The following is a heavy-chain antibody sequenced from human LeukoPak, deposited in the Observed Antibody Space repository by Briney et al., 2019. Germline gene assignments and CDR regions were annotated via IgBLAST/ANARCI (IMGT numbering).Heavy chain of an antibody. D-gene: IGHD2-15*01. CDR1: GFTFSSYA. Sequence: HTGGSLRLSCAASGFTFSSYAMSWVRQAPGEGLEWVSAISGSGGSTYYADSVKGRFTISRDNSKNTLYLQMNSLRAEDTAVYYCAKSPYCSGGSCYYRNWFDPWGQGTLVTVSS. J-gene: IGHJ5*02. CDR2: ISGSGGST. CDR3: AKSPYCSGGSCYYRNWFDP. V-gene: IGHV3-23*01.